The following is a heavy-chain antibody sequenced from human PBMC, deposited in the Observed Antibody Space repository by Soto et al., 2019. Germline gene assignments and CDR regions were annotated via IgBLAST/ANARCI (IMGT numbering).Heavy chain of an antibody. J-gene: IGHJ4*02. CDR1: GGSVTGASYY. D-gene: IGHD6-19*01. Sequence: PSETLSLTCTVSGGSVTGASYYWSWIRQPPGKGLEWIGYIYYSGSTNYNPSLKSRVTMSVDMSKNQISLKLNSVTAADTAVYYCARDQGIAVAVFDYWGQGTLVTVSS. V-gene: IGHV4-61*01. CDR3: ARDQGIAVAVFDY. CDR2: IYYSGST.